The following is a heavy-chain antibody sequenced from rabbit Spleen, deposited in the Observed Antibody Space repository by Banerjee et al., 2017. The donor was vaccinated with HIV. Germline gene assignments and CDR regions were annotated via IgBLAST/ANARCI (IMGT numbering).Heavy chain of an antibody. CDR3: ARDTGSSFSSYGMDL. V-gene: IGHV1S45*01. D-gene: IGHD8-1*01. Sequence: QEQLVESGGGLVQPEGSLTLTCTASGFSFSSSYYICWVRQAPGKGLEWISCIAGSSSDFTYSATWAKGRFTISKTSSTTVTLQMTSLTVADTATYFCARDTGSSFSSYGMDLWGQGTLVTVS. J-gene: IGHJ6*01. CDR1: GFSFSSSYY. CDR2: IAGSSSDFT.